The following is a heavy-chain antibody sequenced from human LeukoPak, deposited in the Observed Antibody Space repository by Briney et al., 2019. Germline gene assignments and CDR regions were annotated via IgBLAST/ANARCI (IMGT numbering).Heavy chain of an antibody. CDR3: ARDLDTAMGAYNFDY. Sequence: ASVKVSCKASGYTFTSYAMNWVRQAPGQGLEWMGWINPNSGGTNYAQKFQGRVTMTRDTSISTAYMELSRLRSDDTAVYYCARDLDTAMGAYNFDYWGQGALVTVSS. V-gene: IGHV1-2*02. CDR2: INPNSGGT. J-gene: IGHJ4*02. D-gene: IGHD5-18*01. CDR1: GYTFTSYA.